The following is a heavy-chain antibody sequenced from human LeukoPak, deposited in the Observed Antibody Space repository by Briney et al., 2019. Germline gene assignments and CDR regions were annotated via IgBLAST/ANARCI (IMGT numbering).Heavy chain of an antibody. CDR2: IYTSGST. J-gene: IGHJ6*03. Sequence: PSETLSLTCTVSGGSISSYYWSWIRQPAGKGLEWIGRIYTSGSTNYNPSLKSRATISVDMSRKHFFLDLSSVTAADTAVYYCARVTEYYGSGRRHNYYSYYMDVWGKGTTVTISS. V-gene: IGHV4-4*07. D-gene: IGHD3-10*01. CDR1: GGSISSYY. CDR3: ARVTEYYGSGRRHNYYSYYMDV.